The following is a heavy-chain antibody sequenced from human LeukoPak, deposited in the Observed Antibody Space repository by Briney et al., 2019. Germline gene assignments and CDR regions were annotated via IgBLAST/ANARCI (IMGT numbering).Heavy chain of an antibody. CDR2: IKQDGSEK. CDR3: ARGAYDYLWGSYFWYFDL. Sequence: PGGSLRLSCAASGFTFSSYWMSWVRQAPGKGLEWVANIKQDGSEKYYVDSVKGRFTISRDNAKNSLYLQMNSLRAEDTAVYYCARGAYDYLWGSYFWYFDLWGRGTLVTVSS. CDR1: GFTFSSYW. D-gene: IGHD3-16*01. V-gene: IGHV3-7*01. J-gene: IGHJ2*01.